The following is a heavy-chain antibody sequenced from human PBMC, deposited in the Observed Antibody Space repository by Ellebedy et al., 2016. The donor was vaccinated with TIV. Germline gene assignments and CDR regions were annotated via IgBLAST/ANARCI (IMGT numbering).Heavy chain of an antibody. CDR1: GFIFSNYG. CDR3: ARGQSGSYVAFDY. CDR2: IYSGGST. J-gene: IGHJ4*02. Sequence: GESLKISCAASGFIFSNYGMQWVRQAPGKGLEWVSTIYSGGSTYYGDSGKGRFTISRDNSKNTLYLQMNSLRAEDTAVYYCARGQSGSYVAFDYWGQGTLVTVSS. D-gene: IGHD1-26*01. V-gene: IGHV3-53*01.